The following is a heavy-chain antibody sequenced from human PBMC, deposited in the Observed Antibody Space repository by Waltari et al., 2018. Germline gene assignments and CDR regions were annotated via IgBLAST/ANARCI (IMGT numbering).Heavy chain of an antibody. V-gene: IGHV3-30*02. J-gene: IGHJ3*02. D-gene: IGHD6-19*01. CDR2: IRYDGSNK. CDR1: GFTFSSYG. CDR3: AKLSDFREVAGPGGAFDI. Sequence: GGGVVQPGGSLRLSCAASGFTFSSYGMHWVRQAPGKGLEWVAFIRYDGSNKYYADSVKGRFTISRDNSKNTLYLQMNSLRAEDTAVYYCAKLSDFREVAGPGGAFDIWGQGTMVTVSS.